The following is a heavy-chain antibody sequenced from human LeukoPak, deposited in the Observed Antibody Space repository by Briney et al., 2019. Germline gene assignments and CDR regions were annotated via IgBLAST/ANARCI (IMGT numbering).Heavy chain of an antibody. J-gene: IGHJ4*02. D-gene: IGHD3-10*01. CDR3: ARGPYYYGSGSYYNPFHFDY. Sequence: SETLSLTCAVSGGSISSGGFYWAWIRQPPGKGLEWIGSFYYSGSTYYNPSLKSRVTISVDTSKNQFSLKLSSVTAADTAVYYCARGPYYYGSGSYYNPFHFDYWGQGTLVTVSS. V-gene: IGHV4-39*07. CDR1: GGSISSGGFY. CDR2: FYYSGST.